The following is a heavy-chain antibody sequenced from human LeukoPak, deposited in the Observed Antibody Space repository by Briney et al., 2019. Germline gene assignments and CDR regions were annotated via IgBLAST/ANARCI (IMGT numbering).Heavy chain of an antibody. CDR3: ARLYSGSYYYYYYMDV. J-gene: IGHJ6*03. CDR2: INHSGCT. Sequence: PSETLSLTCAVYGGSFSGYYWSWIRQPPGKGLEWIGEINHSGCTNYNPSLKSRVTISVDTSKNQFSLKLSSVTAADTAVYYCARLYSGSYYYYYYMDVWGKGTTVTISS. CDR1: GGSFSGYY. D-gene: IGHD1-26*01. V-gene: IGHV4-34*01.